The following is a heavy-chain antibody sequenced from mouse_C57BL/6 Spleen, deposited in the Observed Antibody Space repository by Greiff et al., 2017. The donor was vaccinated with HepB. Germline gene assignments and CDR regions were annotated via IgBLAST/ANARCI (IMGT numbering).Heavy chain of an antibody. Sequence: EVHLVESGAGLVKPGGSLKLSCAASGFTFSSYAMSWVRQTPEKRLEWVAYISSGGDYIYYADTVKGRFTISRDNARNTLYLQMSSLKSEDTAMYYCTRPHYGNFTSWFAYWGQGTLVTVSA. D-gene: IGHD2-1*01. CDR3: TRPHYGNFTSWFAY. J-gene: IGHJ3*01. V-gene: IGHV5-9-1*02. CDR1: GFTFSSYA. CDR2: ISSGGDYI.